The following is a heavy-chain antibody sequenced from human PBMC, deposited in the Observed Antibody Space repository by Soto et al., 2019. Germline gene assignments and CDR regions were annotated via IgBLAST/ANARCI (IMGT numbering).Heavy chain of an antibody. J-gene: IGHJ3*02. V-gene: IGHV1-18*01. CDR3: ARGNRIEAFDI. CDR2: ISAYNGNT. D-gene: IGHD2-15*01. CDR1: GYTFNSYD. Sequence: GASVKVSCKTSGYTFNSYDISWVRQAPGQGLEWMGWISAYNGNTNYAQKLQGRVTMTTDTSTSTAYMELRSLTSDDTAVYYCARGNRIEAFDIWGQGTMVTVSS.